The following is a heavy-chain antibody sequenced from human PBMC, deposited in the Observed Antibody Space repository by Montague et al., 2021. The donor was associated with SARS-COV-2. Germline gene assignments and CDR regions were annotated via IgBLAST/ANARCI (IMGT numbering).Heavy chain of an antibody. CDR2: IFYSGNT. J-gene: IGHJ4*02. Sequence: SETLSLTCSVSGDSVNRNYWSWVRQPPGKGLEWLGYIFYSGNTYNPSLNSRVTMSLDTSKNHFSLNLISVTAADTAVYYCAKASRGYGGDFDSWGQGTLVIVSS. CDR3: AKASRGYGGDFDS. V-gene: IGHV4-59*02. D-gene: IGHD4-23*01. CDR1: GDSVNRNY.